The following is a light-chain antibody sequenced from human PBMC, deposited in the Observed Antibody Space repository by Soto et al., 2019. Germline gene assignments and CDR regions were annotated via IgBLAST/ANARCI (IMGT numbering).Light chain of an antibody. V-gene: IGKV3-20*01. Sequence: EIVLTQYPGTLSLSPGERATLSCRASKSVSSSYLAWYQQKPGQAPRLLIYGASSMATGIPDRFSGSGSGTDFTLTISILEPEDFAVYYCQQYGSSPITFGQGTRLEIK. J-gene: IGKJ5*01. CDR3: QQYGSSPIT. CDR2: GAS. CDR1: KSVSSSY.